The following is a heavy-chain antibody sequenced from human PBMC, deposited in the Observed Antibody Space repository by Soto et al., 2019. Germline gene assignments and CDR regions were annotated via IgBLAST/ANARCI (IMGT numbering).Heavy chain of an antibody. D-gene: IGHD6-19*01. CDR1: GFIFSNA. CDR2: ISGSGGST. J-gene: IGHJ4*02. Sequence: GGSLRLSCAASGFIFSNAMSWVRQAPGKGLEWISAISGSGGSTYYADSVKGRFTISRDNSKNTLYLQMNSLRAEDTAVYYCANAPGIAVAGTKDYWGQGTLVTVSS. V-gene: IGHV3-23*01. CDR3: ANAPGIAVAGTKDY.